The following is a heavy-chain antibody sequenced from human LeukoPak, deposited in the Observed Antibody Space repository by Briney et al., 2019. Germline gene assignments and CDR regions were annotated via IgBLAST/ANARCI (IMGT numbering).Heavy chain of an antibody. D-gene: IGHD3-22*01. Sequence: SETLFLTCSVSGYSISSGYYWGWIRQPPGKGLEWIGNIYYSGSTYYNPSLKSRVTISLDTSKNQFSLKLSSVTAADMAVYYCARGSGYYGEDFEYWGQGTLVTVSS. V-gene: IGHV4-38-2*02. CDR1: GYSISSGYY. CDR3: ARGSGYYGEDFEY. J-gene: IGHJ4*02. CDR2: IYYSGST.